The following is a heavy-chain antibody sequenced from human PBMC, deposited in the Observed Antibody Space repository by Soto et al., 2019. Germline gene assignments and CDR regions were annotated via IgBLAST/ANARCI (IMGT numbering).Heavy chain of an antibody. V-gene: IGHV3-74*01. CDR2: INSDGSTT. D-gene: IGHD7-27*01. J-gene: IGHJ4*02. CDR1: RITVPSYW. CDR3: ARDLTAGDTY. Sequence: QRITCASCRITVPSYWLLIVRQAPGKGLVWVSRINSDGSTTNYADSVKGRFTISRDNAKNTLYLQMNSLRADDTAVYYCARDLTAGDTYWGQGTLVTVSS.